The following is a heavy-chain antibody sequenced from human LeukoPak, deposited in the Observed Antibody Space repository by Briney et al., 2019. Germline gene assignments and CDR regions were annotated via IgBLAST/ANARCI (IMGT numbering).Heavy chain of an antibody. J-gene: IGHJ4*02. V-gene: IGHV3-23*01. CDR2: ISGSGGST. CDR1: GITLSNYG. CDR3: AKRGVVIRVILVGFHKEANYFDS. D-gene: IGHD3-22*01. Sequence: GGSLRLSCRVSGITLSNYGMSWVRQAPGKGLEWVAGISGSGGSTNYADSVKGRFTISRDNPKDILYLQMNSLRAEDTAVYFCAKRGVVIRVILVGFHKEANYFDSWGQGALVTVSS.